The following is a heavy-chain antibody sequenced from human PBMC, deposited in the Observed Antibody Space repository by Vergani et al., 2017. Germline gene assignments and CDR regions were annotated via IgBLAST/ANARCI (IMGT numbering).Heavy chain of an antibody. Sequence: QVQLQQWGAGLLKPSETLSLTCAVYGGSFSGYYWSWIRQPPGKGLEWIGEINHSGSTNYNPSLKSRVTISVDTSKNQFSLKLSSVTAADTAVYYCARVQRGYYDYVWGSYLKQYYFDYWGQGTLVTVSS. V-gene: IGHV4-34*01. CDR1: GGSFSGYY. CDR2: INHSGST. J-gene: IGHJ4*02. CDR3: ARVQRGYYDYVWGSYLKQYYFDY. D-gene: IGHD3-16*01.